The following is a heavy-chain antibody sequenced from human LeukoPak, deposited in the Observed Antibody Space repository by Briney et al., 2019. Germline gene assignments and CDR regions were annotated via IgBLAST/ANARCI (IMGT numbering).Heavy chain of an antibody. CDR1: GGSISSYY. V-gene: IGHV4-59*01. D-gene: IGHD3-10*01. Sequence: SETLSLTCTVSGGSISSYYWSWIRQPPGTGLEWIGYIYYSGSTNYNPSLKSRVTISVDTSKNQFSLKLSSVTAADTAVYYCARAGEGYYGSGSYYTEFDYWGQGTLVTVSS. J-gene: IGHJ4*02. CDR2: IYYSGST. CDR3: ARAGEGYYGSGSYYTEFDY.